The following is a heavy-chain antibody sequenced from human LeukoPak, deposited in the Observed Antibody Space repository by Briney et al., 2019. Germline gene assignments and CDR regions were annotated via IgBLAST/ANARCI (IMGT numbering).Heavy chain of an antibody. CDR1: GFTFSNYW. CDR3: ARGFNLYKVYF. CDR2: INSDGSTT. Sequence: GGSLRLSCAASGFTFSNYWMHWVRQAPGKGLVWVSRINSDGSTTTYADSVKGRFTISRDNAKNRLYLQMNSLRAEDTAVYYCARGFNLYKVYFLGQGTLVTVSS. J-gene: IGHJ4*02. D-gene: IGHD1-1*01. V-gene: IGHV3-74*01.